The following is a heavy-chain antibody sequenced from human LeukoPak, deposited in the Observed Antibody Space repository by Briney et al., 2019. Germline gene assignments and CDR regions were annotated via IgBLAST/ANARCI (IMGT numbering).Heavy chain of an antibody. V-gene: IGHV4-4*07. CDR2: IYTSGST. D-gene: IGHD6-19*01. Sequence: SETLSLTCTVSGGSISSYYWSWIRQPAGKGLEWIGRIYTSGSTNYNPSLKSRVTISVDKSKNQFSLKLSSVTTADTAVYYCARDTAVAGIFDYWGQGTLVTVSS. CDR1: GGSISSYY. CDR3: ARDTAVAGIFDY. J-gene: IGHJ4*02.